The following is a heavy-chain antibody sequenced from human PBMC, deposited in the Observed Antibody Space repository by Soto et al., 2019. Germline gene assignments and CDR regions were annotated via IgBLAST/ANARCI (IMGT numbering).Heavy chain of an antibody. CDR3: ARIQLCSYYFDY. CDR1: GYTFTSYA. D-gene: IGHD5-18*01. J-gene: IGHJ4*02. CDR2: INAGNGNT. V-gene: IGHV1-3*01. Sequence: ASVKVSCKASGYTFTSYAMHWVRQAPGQRLEWMGWINAGNGNTKYSQKFQGRVTMTTDTSTSTAYMELRSLRSDDTAVYYCARIQLCSYYFDYWGQGTPVTVSS.